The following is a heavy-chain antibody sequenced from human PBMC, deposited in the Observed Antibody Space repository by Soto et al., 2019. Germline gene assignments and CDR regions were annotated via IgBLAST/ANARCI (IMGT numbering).Heavy chain of an antibody. J-gene: IGHJ4*02. Sequence: PSETLSLTCTVSGGSISSYYWSWIRQPPGKGLEWVGFIYFSGSTNYNPSLKSRVTISVDTSKIQFSLKLSSVTAADTAVYYCARDPRYGDYGRSLDYWGQGTLVTVS. CDR2: IYFSGST. CDR3: ARDPRYGDYGRSLDY. CDR1: GGSISSYY. D-gene: IGHD4-17*01. V-gene: IGHV4-59*01.